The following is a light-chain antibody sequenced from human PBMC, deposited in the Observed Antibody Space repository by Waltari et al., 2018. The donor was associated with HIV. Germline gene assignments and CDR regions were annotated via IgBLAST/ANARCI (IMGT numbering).Light chain of an antibody. V-gene: IGKV1-9*01. Sequence: IQLTQSPSFLSASVGDRVRITCRATQAVGSYLAWYQKKPGKAPNLVIYAVSVLQSGVPSRFSGSGSGTEFTLTISGLQPEDVATYYCQQLKTYPVTFGGGTKVDSK. CDR1: QAVGSY. CDR3: QQLKTYPVT. CDR2: AVS. J-gene: IGKJ4*01.